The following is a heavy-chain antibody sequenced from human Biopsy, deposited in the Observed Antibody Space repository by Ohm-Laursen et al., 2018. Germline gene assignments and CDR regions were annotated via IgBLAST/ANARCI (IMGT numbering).Heavy chain of an antibody. V-gene: IGHV3-9*01. CDR2: LTWNSGTI. J-gene: IGHJ4*02. CDR1: GFNFADYA. Sequence: RSLRLSCTASGFNFADYAMHWIRQGPGKGLEWVAGLTWNSGTIAYAGSVRGRFTISRDNAKNSLYLQMNNLTSEDTALYYCVRSLRNYDFLDSWGQGTLVSVSS. D-gene: IGHD3-16*01. CDR3: VRSLRNYDFLDS.